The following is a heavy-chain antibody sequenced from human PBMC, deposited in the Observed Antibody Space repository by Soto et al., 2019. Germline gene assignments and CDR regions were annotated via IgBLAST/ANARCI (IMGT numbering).Heavy chain of an antibody. V-gene: IGHV4-39*01. CDR3: ARRGFTIHNWFDP. J-gene: IGHJ5*02. CDR2: IYYSGST. D-gene: IGHD2-2*01. CDR1: CGSISRSSYC. Sequence: LSLRCTASCGSISRSSYCFCCIHQPPGKGLEWIGSIYYSGSTYYNPSLKSRVTISVDTSKNQFSLKLSSVTAADTAVYYCARRGFTIHNWFDPWGQGTRVTI.